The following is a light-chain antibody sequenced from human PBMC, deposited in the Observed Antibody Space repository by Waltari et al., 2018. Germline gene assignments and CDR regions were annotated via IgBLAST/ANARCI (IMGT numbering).Light chain of an antibody. CDR2: EGS. J-gene: IGLJ2*01. V-gene: IGLV2-23*03. CDR3: YSYAGSNTFV. Sequence: QSALTQPASVSGPPGQSITISCTGTSSDVGSYNLVSWYQQHPGKAPKLMIYEGSKRPSGVSNRFSGSKSGNTASLTISGLQAEDEADYYCYSYAGSNTFVFGGGTKLTVL. CDR1: SSDVGSYNL.